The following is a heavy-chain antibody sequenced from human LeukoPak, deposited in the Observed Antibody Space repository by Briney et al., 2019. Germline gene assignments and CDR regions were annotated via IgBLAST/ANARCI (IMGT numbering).Heavy chain of an antibody. CDR1: GFTFSNYA. J-gene: IGHJ4*02. Sequence: GGSLRLSCAASGFTFSNYAMHWVRQAPGKGLEWVGFIRNDGSSEYYADSVKGRFTISRDNSKNTMFLQMNSLRVEDTAIYYCARYSYGPFDYWGQRTPVTVSS. D-gene: IGHD5-18*01. V-gene: IGHV3-30*02. CDR2: IRNDGSSE. CDR3: ARYSYGPFDY.